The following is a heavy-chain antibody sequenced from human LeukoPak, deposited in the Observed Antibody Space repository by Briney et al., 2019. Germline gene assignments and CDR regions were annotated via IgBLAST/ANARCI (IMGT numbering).Heavy chain of an antibody. CDR2: ISYTGSR. V-gene: IGHV4-31*01. Sequence: SQTLSLTCTVSGGSINSGGYYWSWIRQHPGKGLEWIGYISYTGSRYYNPSLKSPVTMSIDTSKDQFSLNLTSVTAADTAVYYCARDLGSDGFNLRNWFDPWGQGTLVTVSS. D-gene: IGHD5-24*01. CDR3: ARDLGSDGFNLRNWFDP. CDR1: GGSINSGGYY. J-gene: IGHJ5*02.